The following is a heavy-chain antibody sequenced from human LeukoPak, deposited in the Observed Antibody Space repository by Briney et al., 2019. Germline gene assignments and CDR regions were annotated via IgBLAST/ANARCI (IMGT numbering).Heavy chain of an antibody. CDR1: GYTFTSYG. V-gene: IGHV1-69*13. J-gene: IGHJ5*02. CDR3: ARTTYGNWFDP. D-gene: IGHD4-11*01. Sequence: ASVKVSCKASGYTFTSYGISWVRQAPGQGLEWMGGIIPIFGTANYAQKFQGRVTITADESTSTAYMELSSLRSEDTAVYYCARTTYGNWFDPWGQGTLVTVSS. CDR2: IIPIFGTA.